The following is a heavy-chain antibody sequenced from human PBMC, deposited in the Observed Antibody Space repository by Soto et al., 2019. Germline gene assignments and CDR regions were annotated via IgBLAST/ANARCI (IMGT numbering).Heavy chain of an antibody. D-gene: IGHD2-2*01. J-gene: IGHJ5*02. V-gene: IGHV1-46*01. CDR2: INPSGGST. Sequence: QVQLVQSGAEVKKPGASVKVSCKASGYTFTSYYMHWVRQAPGQGLEWMGIINPSGGSTSYAQKSRGRVTMPRTRPTSTVYRGLSGMRSEDTAVYYWARGYCSSTSCYVFLQGNGFHPWAQGTLVTVSS. CDR3: ARGYCSSTSCYVFLQGNGFHP. CDR1: GYTFTSYY.